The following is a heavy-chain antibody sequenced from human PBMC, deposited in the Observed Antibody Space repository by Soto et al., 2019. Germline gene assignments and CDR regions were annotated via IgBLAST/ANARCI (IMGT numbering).Heavy chain of an antibody. CDR3: ARDDFLGASGYVGRDGMDV. CDR1: GYTFTSYG. D-gene: IGHD3-3*01. J-gene: IGHJ6*02. V-gene: IGHV1-18*01. Sequence: QVQLVQSGAEVKKPGASVKVSCKASGYTFTSYGISWVRQAPGQGLEWMGWISANNGNTNYAQKLQGRVTMTTDTTTSNACMELRSLRSDDTAVYYCARDDFLGASGYVGRDGMDVWGRGSTVTVSS. CDR2: ISANNGNT.